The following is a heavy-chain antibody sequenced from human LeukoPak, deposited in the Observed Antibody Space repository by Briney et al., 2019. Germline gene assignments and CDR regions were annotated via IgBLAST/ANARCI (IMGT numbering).Heavy chain of an antibody. V-gene: IGHV1-2*02. J-gene: IGHJ5*02. CDR2: INPNSGGT. CDR1: GYTFTGYY. CDR3: ARALAYCSSTSCFAWFDP. D-gene: IGHD2-2*01. Sequence: GASVKVSCKASGYTFTGYYMHWVRQAPGQGLEWMGWINPNSGGTNYAQKFQGRVTMTRDTSISTAYMELSRLRSDDTAVYYCARALAYCSSTSCFAWFDPWGQGTLVTVSS.